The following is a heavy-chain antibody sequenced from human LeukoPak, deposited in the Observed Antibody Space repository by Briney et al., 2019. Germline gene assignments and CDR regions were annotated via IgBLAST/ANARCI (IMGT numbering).Heavy chain of an antibody. CDR1: GGSISSYY. J-gene: IGHJ4*02. CDR2: IYYSGST. CDR3: ARDRGGDTLHFDY. Sequence: PSETLSLTCTVSGGSISSYYWSWIRQPAGKGLEWIGYIYYSGSTYYNPSLKSRVTISVDTSKNQFSLKLSSVTAADTAVYYCARDRGGDTLHFDYWGQGTLVTVSS. V-gene: IGHV4-59*06. D-gene: IGHD2-21*02.